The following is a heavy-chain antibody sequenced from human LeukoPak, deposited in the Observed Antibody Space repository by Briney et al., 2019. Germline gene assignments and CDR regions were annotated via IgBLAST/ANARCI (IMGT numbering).Heavy chain of an antibody. J-gene: IGHJ4*02. Sequence: SETLSLTCAVYGGSFNGYYWSWIRQPPGKGLEWIGEINHSGSTNYNPSLKSRVTISVDTSKNQFSLKLSSVTAADTAVYYCARAASGGDLGYFDYWGQGTLVTASS. CDR2: INHSGST. CDR1: GGSFNGYY. D-gene: IGHD3-10*01. V-gene: IGHV4-34*01. CDR3: ARAASGGDLGYFDY.